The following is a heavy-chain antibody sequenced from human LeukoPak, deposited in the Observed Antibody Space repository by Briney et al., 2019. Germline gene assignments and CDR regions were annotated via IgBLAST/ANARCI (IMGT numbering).Heavy chain of an antibody. V-gene: IGHV4-30-2*01. Sequence: SQTLSLTCTVSGGSISSGGYYWSWIRQPPGKGLEWIGEINHSGSTNYNPSLKSRVTISVDTSKNQFSLKLSSVTAADTAVYYCARGPPIAAANALFDYWGQGTLVTVSS. D-gene: IGHD6-13*01. J-gene: IGHJ4*02. CDR1: GGSISSGGYY. CDR3: ARGPPIAAANALFDY. CDR2: INHSGST.